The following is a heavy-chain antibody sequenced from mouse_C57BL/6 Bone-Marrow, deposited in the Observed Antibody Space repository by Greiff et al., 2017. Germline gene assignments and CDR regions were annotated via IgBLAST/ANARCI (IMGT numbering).Heavy chain of an antibody. D-gene: IGHD1-1*01. CDR1: GYTFTSYT. V-gene: IGHV1-4*01. J-gene: IGHJ4*01. CDR3: ARSYSYYAMDY. CDR2: INPSSGYT. Sequence: QVQLQQSGAELARPGASVKMSCKASGYTFTSYTMHWVKQRPGQGLEWIGYINPSSGYTKYNQKFKDKATLTADKSSSTAYMQLRSLTSEDSAVYYCARSYSYYAMDYWGQGTSVTGSS.